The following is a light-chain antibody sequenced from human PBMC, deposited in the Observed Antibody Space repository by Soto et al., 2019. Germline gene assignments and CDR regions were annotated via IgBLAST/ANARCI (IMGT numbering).Light chain of an antibody. CDR1: QSISNW. CDR2: DAS. V-gene: IGKV1-5*01. Sequence: DIQMTQSPSTLSASVGDRVTITCRASQSISNWLAWYQQKPGKAPKLLIYDASSLESGVPSRFSGSGSGTEFTLTISSLQPDDFASYYCQQYNGYSPWMFGQGTKVDIK. J-gene: IGKJ1*01. CDR3: QQYNGYSPWM.